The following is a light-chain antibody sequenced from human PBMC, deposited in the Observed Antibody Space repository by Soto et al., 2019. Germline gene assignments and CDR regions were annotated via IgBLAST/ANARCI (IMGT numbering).Light chain of an antibody. Sequence: DMVMTQSPATLSLSPGSRSTLPCRASQSISDNLVLYQQKPGQAPRLIIYGASTRATGTPARFSGSGSGADYFLTISSLQPEDFAVYSCQQYHNWPLITFGQGTRLEIK. CDR2: GAS. CDR3: QQYHNWPLIT. V-gene: IGKV3-15*01. CDR1: QSISDN. J-gene: IGKJ5*01.